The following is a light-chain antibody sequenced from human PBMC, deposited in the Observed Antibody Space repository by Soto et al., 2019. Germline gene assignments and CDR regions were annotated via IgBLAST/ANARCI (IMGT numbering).Light chain of an antibody. V-gene: IGKV3D-15*01. Sequence: EIPMTHSPATLSVSPGYRATLCYRASQSVRTNLAWYQQKPGQAPRLVIYAASTRASGVPARFSGSGSGTEFTLTISSVRSEDFAVYYCQQYDRWWTFGQGTKVDIK. CDR3: QQYDRWWT. CDR1: QSVRTN. CDR2: AAS. J-gene: IGKJ1*01.